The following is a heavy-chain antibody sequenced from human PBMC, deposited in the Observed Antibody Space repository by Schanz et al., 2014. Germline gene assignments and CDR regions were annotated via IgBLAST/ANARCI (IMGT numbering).Heavy chain of an antibody. CDR2: ISWNSGSI. J-gene: IGHJ3*02. CDR1: GFPFNEYG. Sequence: VQLVESGGGVVQPGGSLRLSCAASGFPFNEYGMLWVRQAPGKGLEWVSSISWNSGSIDYADSVKGRFTISRDNAKNSLYLQMNSLRAEDTAVYYCARGIITMVRGGDVGAFDIWGQGTMVTVSS. V-gene: IGHV3-9*01. CDR3: ARGIITMVRGGDVGAFDI. D-gene: IGHD3-10*01.